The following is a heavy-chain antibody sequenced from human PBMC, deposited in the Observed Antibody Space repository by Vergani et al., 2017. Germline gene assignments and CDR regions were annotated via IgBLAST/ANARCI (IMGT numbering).Heavy chain of an antibody. CDR3: AIAVAGTGFDY. CDR2: IIPILGIA. J-gene: IGHJ4*02. V-gene: IGHV1-69*02. Sequence: QVQLVQSGAEVKKPGSSVKVSCKASGGTFSSYTISWVRQAPGQGLEWMGRIIPILGIANYAQKFQGRVTITPDKSTSTAYMELSSLRSEDTAVYDCAIAVAGTGFDYWGQGTLVTVSS. D-gene: IGHD6-19*01. CDR1: GGTFSSYT.